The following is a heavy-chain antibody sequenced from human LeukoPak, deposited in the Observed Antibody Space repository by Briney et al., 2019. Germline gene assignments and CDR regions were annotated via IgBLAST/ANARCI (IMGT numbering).Heavy chain of an antibody. Sequence: ASVTVSCKASGYTFTGYYIHWVRQAPGQGLEWMGRINPNSGGTNYALNFQGRVTMTRDTSITTAYMELIRLRSDDTAVYYCAREAGVASTPDSWGQGTLVTVSS. V-gene: IGHV1-2*06. CDR1: GYTFTGYY. CDR2: INPNSGGT. CDR3: AREAGVASTPDS. D-gene: IGHD2-15*01. J-gene: IGHJ4*02.